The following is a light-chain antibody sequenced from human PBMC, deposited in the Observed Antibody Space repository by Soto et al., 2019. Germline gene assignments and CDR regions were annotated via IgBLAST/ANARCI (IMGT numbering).Light chain of an antibody. V-gene: IGLV2-14*03. CDR2: DVS. Sequence: QSALTQPASASGSPGQSITISCTGASSDFGAHNCVSWYQQHPDKAPKLIIFDVSNRPSGVSNRFSGSKSGNTASLTISGLQAEDEADYYCNAYTNRTTRVFGAGTKVTVL. CDR1: SSDFGAHNC. CDR3: NAYTNRTTRV. J-gene: IGLJ1*01.